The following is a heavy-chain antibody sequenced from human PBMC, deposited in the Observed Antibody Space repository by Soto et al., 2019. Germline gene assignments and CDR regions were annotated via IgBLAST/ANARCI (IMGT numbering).Heavy chain of an antibody. J-gene: IGHJ4*02. CDR1: GGTFSSYA. Sequence: QVQLVQSGAEVKKPGSSVKVSCKASGGTFSSYAISWVRQAPGQGLEWMGGIIPIFGTANYEQKFQGRVTITADESKSTTNRELSSLRSEDTDVYYCAPHSRGGYSGYELDYWGQGTLVTVSS. D-gene: IGHD5-12*01. CDR3: APHSRGGYSGYELDY. CDR2: IIPIFGTA. V-gene: IGHV1-69*01.